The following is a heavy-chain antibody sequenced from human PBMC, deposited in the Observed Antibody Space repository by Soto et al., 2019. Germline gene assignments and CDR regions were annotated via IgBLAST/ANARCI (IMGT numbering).Heavy chain of an antibody. V-gene: IGHV1-69*13. CDR1: GGTFSSYA. D-gene: IGHD3-16*02. CDR2: IIPIFGTA. Sequence: SVKVSCKASGGTFSSYAISWVRQAPGQGLEWMGEIIPIFGTANYAQKFQGRVTITADESTSTAYMELSSLRSEDTAVYYCARAESSPHRPYYYYGMDVWGQGTTVTVSS. CDR3: ARAESSPHRPYYYYGMDV. J-gene: IGHJ6*02.